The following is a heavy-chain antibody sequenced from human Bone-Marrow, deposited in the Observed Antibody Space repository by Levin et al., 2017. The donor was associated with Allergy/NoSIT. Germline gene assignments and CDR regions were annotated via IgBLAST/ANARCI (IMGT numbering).Heavy chain of an antibody. D-gene: IGHD5-24*01. CDR3: ARGGREMATIRTPFDY. CDR2: INPSGGST. J-gene: IGHJ4*02. CDR1: GYTFTSYY. Sequence: ASVKVSCKASGYTFTSYYMHWVRQAPGQGLEWMGIINPSGGSTSYAQKFQGRVTMTRDTSTSTVYMELSSLRSEDTAVYYCARGGREMATIRTPFDYWGQGTLVTVSS. V-gene: IGHV1-46*01.